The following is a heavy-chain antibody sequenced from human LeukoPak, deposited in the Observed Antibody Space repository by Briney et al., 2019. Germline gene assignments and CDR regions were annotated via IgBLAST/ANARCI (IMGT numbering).Heavy chain of an antibody. Sequence: SETLSLTCTVSGYSITRGSYWGWIRQPPGKGLAWIANIYHSGSTYYNPSLKSRVTISVDTSKNQFSLKLSSVTAADTAIYYCARVHVNSGYYFGDAFDIWGQGTMVTVSS. V-gene: IGHV4-38-2*02. D-gene: IGHD3-22*01. CDR1: GYSITRGSY. J-gene: IGHJ3*02. CDR2: IYHSGST. CDR3: ARVHVNSGYYFGDAFDI.